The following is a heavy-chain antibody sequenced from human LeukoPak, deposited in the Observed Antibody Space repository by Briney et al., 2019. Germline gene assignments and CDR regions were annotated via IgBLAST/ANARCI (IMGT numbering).Heavy chain of an antibody. J-gene: IGHJ4*02. CDR3: AKDPPHSDRSIYSDNS. CDR2: ISADGGDI. V-gene: IGHV3-23*01. CDR1: GFIFSNNI. Sequence: GGSLRLSCAASGFIFSNNIMNWVRQAPGKGLEWVSVISADGGDIYYADSVNGRFTISRDNSKNTLHLQMDSLRAEDTAVYYCAKDPPHSDRSIYSDNSWGQGALVTVSS. D-gene: IGHD3-22*01.